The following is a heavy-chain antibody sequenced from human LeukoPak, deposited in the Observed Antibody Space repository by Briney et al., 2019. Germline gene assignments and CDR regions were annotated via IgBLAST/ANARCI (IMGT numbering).Heavy chain of an antibody. CDR3: AKVKQWLVRSYYMDV. V-gene: IGHV3-23*01. CDR1: GFTLRRYG. CDR2: ISGSGGST. Sequence: GGSLRLSCAASGFTLRRYGMNWVRRAPGKGLEWVSAISGSGGSTYYGDSVKGRFTISRDNSKNTLYLQMNSLRAEDTAVYYCAKVKQWLVRSYYMDVWGKGTTVTVSS. J-gene: IGHJ6*03. D-gene: IGHD6-19*01.